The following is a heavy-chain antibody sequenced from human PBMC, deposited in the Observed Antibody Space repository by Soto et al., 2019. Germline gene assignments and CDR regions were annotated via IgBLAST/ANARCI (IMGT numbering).Heavy chain of an antibody. CDR3: AANWNYVLDV. J-gene: IGHJ6*02. D-gene: IGHD1-1*01. V-gene: IGHV1-69*13. CDR1: GYTFTSYG. Sequence: QVQLVQSGAEVKKPGASVKVSCKASGYTFTSYGISWVRQAPGQGLEWMGGIIPIFGTANYAQKFQGRVTITADESTSTAYMELSSLRSEDTAVYYCAANWNYVLDVWGQGTTVTVSS. CDR2: IIPIFGTA.